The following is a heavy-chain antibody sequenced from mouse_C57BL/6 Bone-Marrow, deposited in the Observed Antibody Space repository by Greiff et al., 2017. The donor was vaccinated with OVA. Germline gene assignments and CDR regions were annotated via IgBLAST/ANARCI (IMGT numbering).Heavy chain of an antibody. CDR3: ARDYGSSHYYAMDY. CDR1: GYTFTSYW. Sequence: QVQLQQPGAELVKPGASVKLSCKASGYTFTSYWMHWVKQRPGQGLEWIGMIHPNSGSTNYNEKFKSKATLTVDKSSSTAYMQLSSLTSEDSAVYYCARDYGSSHYYAMDYWGQGTSVTVSS. J-gene: IGHJ4*01. D-gene: IGHD1-1*01. V-gene: IGHV1-64*01. CDR2: IHPNSGST.